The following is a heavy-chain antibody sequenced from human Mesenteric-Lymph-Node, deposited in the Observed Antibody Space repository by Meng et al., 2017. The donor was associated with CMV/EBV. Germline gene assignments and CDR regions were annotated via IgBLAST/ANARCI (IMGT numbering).Heavy chain of an antibody. Sequence: SGFTFSSYAMGWVRQAPGKGLEWVSTIGGSGGSSYFADSVKGRFTVSRDNSKNTLYLQMNSLRAEDTAVYYCARKVPDILTGYYDYWGQGTLVTVSS. J-gene: IGHJ4*02. D-gene: IGHD3-9*01. V-gene: IGHV3-23*01. CDR3: ARKVPDILTGYYDY. CDR1: GFTFSSYA. CDR2: IGGSGGSS.